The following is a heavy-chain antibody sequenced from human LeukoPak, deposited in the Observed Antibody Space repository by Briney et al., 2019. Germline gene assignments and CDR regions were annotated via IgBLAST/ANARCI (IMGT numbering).Heavy chain of an antibody. CDR3: AKIMIVVVTLANAFDI. CDR2: ISGSGGST. CDR1: GFTFSSYA. Sequence: GGSLGLSCAASGFTFSSYAMSWVRQAPGKGLEWVSAISGSGGSTYYADSVKGRFTISRDNSKNTLYLQMNSLRAEDTAVYYCAKIMIVVVTLANAFDIWGQGTMVTVSS. D-gene: IGHD3-22*01. V-gene: IGHV3-23*01. J-gene: IGHJ3*02.